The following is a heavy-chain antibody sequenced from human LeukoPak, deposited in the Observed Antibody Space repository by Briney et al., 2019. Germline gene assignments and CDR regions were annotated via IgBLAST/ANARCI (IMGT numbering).Heavy chain of an antibody. CDR1: GYTFTGYY. CDR3: ARAHYYGSGSYYYYYYYGMDV. V-gene: IGHV1-2*02. J-gene: IGHJ6*02. Sequence: ASVKVSCKASGYTFTGYYMHWVRQAPGQGPEWMGWINPNSGGANYAQKFQGRVTMTRDTSISTAYMELSRLRSDDTAVYYCARAHYYGSGSYYYYYYYGMDVWGQGTTVTVSS. CDR2: INPNSGGA. D-gene: IGHD3-10*01.